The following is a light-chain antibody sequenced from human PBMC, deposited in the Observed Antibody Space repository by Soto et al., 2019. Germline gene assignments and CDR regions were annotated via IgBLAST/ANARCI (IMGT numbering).Light chain of an antibody. J-gene: IGKJ2*01. CDR2: GAS. Sequence: EIVLTQSQGTLSLSPGERATLSCRASQSVSSSYLAWYQQKPGQAPRHRIYGASSRATGIPDRFSGSGSGTDFTLTISRLEPEDFAVYYCQQYGSSPPYTFGQGTKLEIK. V-gene: IGKV3-20*01. CDR3: QQYGSSPPYT. CDR1: QSVSSSY.